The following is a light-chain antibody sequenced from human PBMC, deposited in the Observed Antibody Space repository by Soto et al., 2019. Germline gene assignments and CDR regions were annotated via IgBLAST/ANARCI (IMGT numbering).Light chain of an antibody. V-gene: IGKV3-20*01. Sequence: EIVLTQSPGTLSLSPGERATLSCRASQSVSSSYLAWYQQKPGQAPRPLIYGASSRAIGIPDRFSSSGSGTDFTLTISRPAPEDFAVYYCQQYGSSPWTFGQGTKVEIK. J-gene: IGKJ1*01. CDR3: QQYGSSPWT. CDR2: GAS. CDR1: QSVSSSY.